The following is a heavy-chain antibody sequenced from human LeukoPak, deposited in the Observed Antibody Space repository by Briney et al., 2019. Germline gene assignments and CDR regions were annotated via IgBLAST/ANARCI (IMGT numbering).Heavy chain of an antibody. CDR3: ARSVVLYYFDY. CDR1: GDSMTNYC. Sequence: KPSETLSLTCSVSGDSMTNYCWSWIRQPPGKGLEWIGYIYYSGATSYNPSLESRVTISEDTSKNQFSLRLSSVTAADTAVYYCARSVVLYYFDYWGQGTLVTVSS. V-gene: IGHV4-59*01. D-gene: IGHD2-15*01. J-gene: IGHJ4*02. CDR2: IYYSGAT.